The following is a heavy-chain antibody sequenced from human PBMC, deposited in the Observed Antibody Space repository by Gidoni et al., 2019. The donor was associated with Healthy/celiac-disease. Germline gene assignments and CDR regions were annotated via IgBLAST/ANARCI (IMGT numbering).Heavy chain of an antibody. CDR2: ISGNSGSI. CDR3: AKEDYYDSRMAAFDI. CDR1: GFTFDDYA. Sequence: EVQLVESGGGLVQPGRSLRLSSAASGFTFDDYAMHWVRQAPGKGLEWVSGISGNSGSIGYADSVKGRFNISRDNAKNSLYLQMNSLRAEDTALYYCAKEDYYDSRMAAFDIWGKGTMVTVSS. D-gene: IGHD3-22*01. V-gene: IGHV3-9*01. J-gene: IGHJ3*02.